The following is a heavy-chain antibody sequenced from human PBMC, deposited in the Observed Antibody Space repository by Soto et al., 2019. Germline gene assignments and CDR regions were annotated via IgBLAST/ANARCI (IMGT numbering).Heavy chain of an antibody. D-gene: IGHD2-8*01. Sequence: PGGSLRLSCAASGFTFSDYYMSWIRQAPGKGLEWVSYISSSSSYRNYADSVKGRFTISRDNAKNSLYLQMNSLRAEDTAVYYCARERVVMVYARVYYYGMDVWGQGTTVTVSS. CDR3: ARERVVMVYARVYYYGMDV. CDR2: ISSSSSYR. CDR1: GFTFSDYY. V-gene: IGHV3-11*06. J-gene: IGHJ6*02.